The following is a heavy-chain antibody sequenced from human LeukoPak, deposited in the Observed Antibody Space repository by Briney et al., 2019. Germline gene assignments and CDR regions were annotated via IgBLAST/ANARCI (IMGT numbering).Heavy chain of an antibody. Sequence: GGSLRLSCLASGFTFSNSWMTWVRQAPGRGLEWVANIKQDGSEKYYVDSVKGRFTISRDNAKNSLYLQMNSLRAEDTAVYYCARDYSRSTLSDYWGQGTLVTVSS. V-gene: IGHV3-7*01. CDR2: IKQDGSEK. J-gene: IGHJ4*02. CDR1: GFTFSNSW. D-gene: IGHD6-13*01. CDR3: ARDYSRSTLSDY.